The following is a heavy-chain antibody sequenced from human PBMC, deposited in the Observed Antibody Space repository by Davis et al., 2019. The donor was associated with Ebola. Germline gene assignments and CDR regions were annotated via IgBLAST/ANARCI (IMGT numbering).Heavy chain of an antibody. CDR3: ARGIEVDY. CDR1: GGSISSGGYY. D-gene: IGHD2-21*01. V-gene: IGHV4-61*08. Sequence: MPSETLSLTCTVSGGSISSGGYYWSWIRQPPGKGLEWIGYIYYSGSTNYNPSLKSRVTISLDTSKNQFSLKLSSVTAADTAVYYCARGIEVDYWGQGTLVTVSS. J-gene: IGHJ4*02. CDR2: IYYSGST.